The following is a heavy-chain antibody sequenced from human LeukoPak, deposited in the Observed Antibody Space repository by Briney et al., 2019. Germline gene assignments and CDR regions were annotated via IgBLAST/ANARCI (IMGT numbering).Heavy chain of an antibody. CDR1: GYSFTSYW. Sequence: GESLKISCKGSGYSFTSYWIGWVRQMPGKGLEWMGIIYPGDSDTRYSPYFQGQVTISVDKSISTAYVQWSSLKASDTAMYYCARRVLDYFEHWGQGTLVTVSS. CDR2: IYPGDSDT. D-gene: IGHD4/OR15-4a*01. CDR3: ARRVLDYFEH. V-gene: IGHV5-51*01. J-gene: IGHJ4*02.